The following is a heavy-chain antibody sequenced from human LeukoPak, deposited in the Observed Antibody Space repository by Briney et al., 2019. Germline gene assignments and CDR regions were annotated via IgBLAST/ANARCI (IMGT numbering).Heavy chain of an antibody. CDR2: IIPIFGTA. V-gene: IGHV1-69*13. Sequence: ASVKVSCKASGGTFSSYAISWVRQAPGQGLEWMGGIIPIFGTANYAQKFQGRVTITADESTSTAYMELSSLRSEDTAVYYCARVAAVVVTAIQTNDYWGQGTLVTVSS. CDR3: ARVAAVVVTAIQTNDY. J-gene: IGHJ4*02. CDR1: GGTFSSYA. D-gene: IGHD2-21*02.